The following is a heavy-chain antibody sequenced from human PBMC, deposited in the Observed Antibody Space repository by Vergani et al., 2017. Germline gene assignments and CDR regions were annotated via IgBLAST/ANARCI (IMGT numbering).Heavy chain of an antibody. Sequence: QVQLVQSGPERKSSGASVMVSCKASGYDFSSYGINWVRQAPGQGLEWMGWISAYNGNTNYAQKLQGRVTMTTDTSTSTAYMELRSLRSDDTAVYYCARVGSHLSWFDPWGQGTLVTVSS. D-gene: IGHD1-26*01. CDR2: ISAYNGNT. V-gene: IGHV1-18*01. J-gene: IGHJ5*02. CDR1: GYDFSSYG. CDR3: ARVGSHLSWFDP.